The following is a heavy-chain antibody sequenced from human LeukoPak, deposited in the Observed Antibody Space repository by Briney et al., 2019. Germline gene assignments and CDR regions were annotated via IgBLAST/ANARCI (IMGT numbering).Heavy chain of an antibody. Sequence: GGSLRLSCAASDSTFSSFSMRWVRQAPGKGLFWVAAISSRGAHIYYADSVKGRFTISRDNAKKSLYLEMNNLRADDTAVYYCARDRSTSRYYHGMDVWGPGTTVIVSS. V-gene: IGHV3-21*01. J-gene: IGHJ6*02. CDR1: DSTFSSFS. CDR2: ISSRGAHI. CDR3: ARDRSTSRYYHGMDV. D-gene: IGHD2-2*01.